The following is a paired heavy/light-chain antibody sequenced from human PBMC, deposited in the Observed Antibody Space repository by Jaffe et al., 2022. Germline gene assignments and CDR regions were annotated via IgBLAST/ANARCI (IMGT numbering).Light chain of an antibody. V-gene: IGKV3-20*01. CDR1: QSVSSSY. CDR2: ETS. Sequence: EIVLTQSPGILSLSPGERATLSCRASQSVSSSYFAWYQQRPGQAPRLLIYETSKRPSGIPDRISGSGSGTDFTLTISGLEPEDFAVYFCQQSWTSPWTFGQGTKVDIK. CDR3: QQSWTSPWT. J-gene: IGKJ1*01.
Heavy chain of an antibody. CDR3: TRGPGNTFLNYYMDV. CDR2: ISSESRTI. CDR1: GFTFTGYS. J-gene: IGHJ6*03. Sequence: DVQLVESGGGLVHPGGSLRLSCVASGFTFTGYSMNWVRQAPGKGLEWLSYISSESRTIEYAESVKGRFTTSRDKVTKSLFLQMNSLRAEDTAVYYCTRGPGNTFLNYYMDVWGRGTTVTVSS. D-gene: IGHD3-16*01. V-gene: IGHV3-48*01.